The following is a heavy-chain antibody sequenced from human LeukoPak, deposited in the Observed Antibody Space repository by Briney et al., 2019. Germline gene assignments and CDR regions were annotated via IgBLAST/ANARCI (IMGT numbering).Heavy chain of an antibody. CDR2: ISGSGGST. CDR1: GFTFSSSA. Sequence: GGTLRPSCAASGFTFSSSAMSWVRQAPGKGVEWVSAISGSGGSTYYADSVKGRFTISRDNSKNTLYLQMNSLRVEDTAVYYCAKVLLARAYYYGMDVWGQGTTVTVSS. J-gene: IGHJ6*02. V-gene: IGHV3-23*01. CDR3: AKVLLARAYYYGMDV. D-gene: IGHD2-15*01.